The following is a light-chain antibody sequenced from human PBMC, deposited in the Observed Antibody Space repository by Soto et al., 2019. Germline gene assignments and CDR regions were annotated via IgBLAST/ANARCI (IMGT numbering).Light chain of an antibody. CDR3: KSYAGSNPYV. CDR1: KNEIGVYDF. CDR2: EVV. V-gene: IGLV2-8*01. Sequence: QSVLTQLPSASGSPGQSVTISCPGSKNEIGVYDFVSWYQHHPGKAPRLIIYEVVQRPSGVPDRFPGSKSGNTASLTVSGLQAADEADYFCKSYAGSNPYVFGSGTKVTVL. J-gene: IGLJ1*01.